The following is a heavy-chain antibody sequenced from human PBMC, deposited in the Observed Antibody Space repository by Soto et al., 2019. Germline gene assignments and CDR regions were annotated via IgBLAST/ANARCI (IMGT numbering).Heavy chain of an antibody. CDR1: GYTFTSYG. V-gene: IGHV1-18*01. CDR2: ISGYNGYT. J-gene: IGHJ5*02. D-gene: IGHD1-20*01. Sequence: QVQLVQSGAEVTKPGASVKVSCKASGYTFTSYGLTWVRQAPGQGLEWMGWISGYNGYTSYAQKLQGRVTMTTDTSTSTAYMELRSLRSDDTAVYYCERSEGYKWFDPWGQGTLVTVSS. CDR3: ERSEGYKWFDP.